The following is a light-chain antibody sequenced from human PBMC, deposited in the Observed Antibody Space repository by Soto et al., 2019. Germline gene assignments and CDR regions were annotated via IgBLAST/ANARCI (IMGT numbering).Light chain of an antibody. CDR3: QQRSNWPPGP. CDR2: GAS. J-gene: IGKJ1*01. V-gene: IGKV3D-20*02. CDR1: QSVSSNY. Sequence: EIVLTQSPGTLSLSPGERATLSCRASQSVSSNYLAWYQQKPGQAPRLLIYGASSRATGIPDRFSGSGSGTDFTLTISSLEPEDFVFYYCQQRSNWPPGPFGQGTKVDIK.